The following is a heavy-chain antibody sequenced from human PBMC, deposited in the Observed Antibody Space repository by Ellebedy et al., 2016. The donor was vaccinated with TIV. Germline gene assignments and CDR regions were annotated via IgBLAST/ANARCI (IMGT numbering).Heavy chain of an antibody. CDR2: ISSSSSYT. CDR1: GFTFSDYY. D-gene: IGHD3-10*01. J-gene: IGHJ4*02. Sequence: GESLKISXAASGFTFSDYYMSWIRQAPGKGLEWVSYISSSSSYTNYADSVKGRFTISRDNAKNSLYLQMNSLRAEDTAVYYCASYGRNFDYWGQGTLVTVSS. V-gene: IGHV3-11*06. CDR3: ASYGRNFDY.